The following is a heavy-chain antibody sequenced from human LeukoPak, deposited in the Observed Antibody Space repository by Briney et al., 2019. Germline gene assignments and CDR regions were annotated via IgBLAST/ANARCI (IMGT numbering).Heavy chain of an antibody. J-gene: IGHJ4*02. CDR2: IYPNSGGT. CDR3: ARGESTTHLDY. CDR1: GYTFTGYY. D-gene: IGHD1-1*01. V-gene: IGHV1-2*02. Sequence: ASVKVSCKASGYTFTGYYMHWVRQAPGQGLEWMGWIYPNSGGTNYVQKFQGRVTMTRDTSTSTAYMELSRLRSDDTAVYYCARGESTTHLDYWGQGTLVAVSS.